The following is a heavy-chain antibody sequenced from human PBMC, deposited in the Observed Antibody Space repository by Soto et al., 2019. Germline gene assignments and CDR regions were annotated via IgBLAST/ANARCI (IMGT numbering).Heavy chain of an antibody. V-gene: IGHV4-4*07. J-gene: IGHJ4*02. CDR3: ARNLGCDGTTCSDY. CDR1: GGSFTSYY. Sequence: SETLSLTCTVSGGSFTSYYWNWVRQPAGGALEWIGRIYSTGSTNYNPSLKSRVTMSVDTSMNQFSLKMTAVTAADTAVYFCARNLGCDGTTCSDYWGRGTLVTVSS. CDR2: IYSTGST. D-gene: IGHD2-21*01.